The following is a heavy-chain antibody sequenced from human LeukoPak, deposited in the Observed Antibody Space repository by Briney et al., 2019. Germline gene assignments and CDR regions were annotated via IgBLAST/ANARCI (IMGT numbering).Heavy chain of an antibody. V-gene: IGHV4-34*01. Sequence: SETLSLTCAVSGGSFSGYYWSWIREPPGKGLEWSGEINHRGRTNYNPSLKSRVAISVDTSKQQLSLMLSSVATAETAGEYGARCIAGSSSCDAFDFWGQGPLVTVTA. CDR2: INHRGRT. CDR1: GGSFSGYY. D-gene: IGHD6-13*01. CDR3: ARCIAGSSSCDAFDF. J-gene: IGHJ4*02.